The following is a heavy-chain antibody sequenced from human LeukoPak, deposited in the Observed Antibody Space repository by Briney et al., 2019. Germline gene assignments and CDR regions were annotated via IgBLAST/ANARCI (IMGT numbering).Heavy chain of an antibody. CDR2: INAGNGNT. D-gene: IGHD4/OR15-4a*01. CDR3: VRGRAPSTVTEPSTMAARPGSYYYYSMDV. J-gene: IGHJ6*03. Sequence: GASVKVSCKASGYTFTKYAIHWVRQAPGQRPEWMGWINAGNGNTKYSQKFQGRVTITTDESTSTAYLELSSLMSEDTAVYYCVRGRAPSTVTEPSTMAARPGSYYYYSMDVWGVGTTVTVSS. CDR1: GYTFTKYA. V-gene: IGHV1-3*01.